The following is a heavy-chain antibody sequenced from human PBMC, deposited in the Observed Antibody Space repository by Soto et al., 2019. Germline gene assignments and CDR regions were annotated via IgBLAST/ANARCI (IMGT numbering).Heavy chain of an antibody. J-gene: IGHJ4*02. CDR3: AREDSIIIPAVSDF. Sequence: GGSLRLSCTVSGFAFNNYGINWVRQAPGKGLEWVSSISKSDYTYYSDPVKGRFAISRDNAKSSVSLQMNTLRVEDTAVYYCAREDSIIIPAVSDFWGQGTLVTVSS. V-gene: IGHV3-21*01. D-gene: IGHD2-2*01. CDR2: ISKSDYT. CDR1: GFAFNNYG.